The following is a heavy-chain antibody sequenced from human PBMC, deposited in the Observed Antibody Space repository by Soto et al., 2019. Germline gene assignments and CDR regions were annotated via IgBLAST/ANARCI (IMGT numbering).Heavy chain of an antibody. CDR1: GFTFSSYA. CDR2: ISGSGGST. J-gene: IGHJ2*01. D-gene: IGHD7-27*01. Sequence: EVQLLESGGGLVQPGGSLRLSCAASGFTFSSYAMSWVRQAPGKGLEWVSVISGSGGSTYYADSVKGRFTISRDNSKNTLYLQMHSLRAEDTAVYYCAKRNWGGWYFDLWGRGTLVTVSS. V-gene: IGHV3-23*01. CDR3: AKRNWGGWYFDL.